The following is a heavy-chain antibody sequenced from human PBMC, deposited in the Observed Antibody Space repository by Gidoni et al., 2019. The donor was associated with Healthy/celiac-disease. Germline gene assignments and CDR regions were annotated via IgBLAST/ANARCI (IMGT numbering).Heavy chain of an antibody. D-gene: IGHD2-15*01. V-gene: IGHV1-69*01. Sequence: QVQLVQFGAEVKKPGSSVTVSCKASGGTFSSYAISWVRQAPGQGLEWMGGIIPIFGTANYAQKFQGRVTITADESTSTAYMELSSLRSEDTAVYYCASVGVGYCSGGSCYSNYWGQGTLVTVSS. J-gene: IGHJ4*02. CDR3: ASVGVGYCSGGSCYSNY. CDR1: GGTFSSYA. CDR2: IIPIFGTA.